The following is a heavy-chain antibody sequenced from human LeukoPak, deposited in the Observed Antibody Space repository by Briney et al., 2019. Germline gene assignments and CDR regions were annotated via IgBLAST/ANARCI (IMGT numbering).Heavy chain of an antibody. Sequence: GGSLRLSCAASGFTFTFSTSGMHWVRQAPGKGLEWVAFIQYDDSEKSYADSVKGRFTISRDNSKNTLDLQMNSLRAEDTAVYYCARRRSGGSYDYWGQGTLVTVSS. J-gene: IGHJ4*02. CDR1: GFTFTFSTSG. CDR3: ARRRSGGSYDY. V-gene: IGHV3-33*05. CDR2: IQYDDSEK. D-gene: IGHD3-16*01.